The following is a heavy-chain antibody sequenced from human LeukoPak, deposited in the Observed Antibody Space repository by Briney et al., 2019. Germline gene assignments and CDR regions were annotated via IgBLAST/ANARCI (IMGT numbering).Heavy chain of an antibody. J-gene: IGHJ4*02. Sequence: ASVKVSCKASGYTFTSYYIHWVRQAPGQGLDWMGIVTPDGGSTSYSQKFQGRLTMTRDMSTSTVYMELSSLRSEDTAIYYCARNVGSGFDYWGQGTLVTVSS. D-gene: IGHD2-15*01. CDR1: GYTFTSYY. CDR2: VTPDGGST. V-gene: IGHV1-46*01. CDR3: ARNVGSGFDY.